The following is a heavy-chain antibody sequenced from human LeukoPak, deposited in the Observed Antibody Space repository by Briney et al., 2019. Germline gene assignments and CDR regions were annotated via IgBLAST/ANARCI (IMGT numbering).Heavy chain of an antibody. D-gene: IGHD2/OR15-2a*01. CDR1: GFTFSSYS. CDR2: ISSSSSTI. Sequence: PGGSLRLSCAASGFTFSSYSMNWVRQAPGKGLEWVSYISSSSSTIYYADSVKGRFTISGDNAKNSLYLQMNSLRAEDTVVYYCARERPYTFNAMDVWGQGTSVTVSS. CDR3: ARERPYTFNAMDV. V-gene: IGHV3-48*04. J-gene: IGHJ6*02.